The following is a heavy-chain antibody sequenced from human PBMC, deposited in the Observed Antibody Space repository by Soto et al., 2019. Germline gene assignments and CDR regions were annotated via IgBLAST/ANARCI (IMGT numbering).Heavy chain of an antibody. CDR1: GFTFDDYA. D-gene: IGHD4-17*01. Sequence: EVQLVESGGGLVQPGRSLRLSCAASGFTFDDYAMHWVRQAPGKGPEWVSGISWNSGSIGYADSVKGRFTISRDNAKNSLYLQMNSLRAEDTALYYCAKDPQSGSDLYGDYSYFDYWGQGTLVTVSS. CDR2: ISWNSGSI. V-gene: IGHV3-9*01. CDR3: AKDPQSGSDLYGDYSYFDY. J-gene: IGHJ4*02.